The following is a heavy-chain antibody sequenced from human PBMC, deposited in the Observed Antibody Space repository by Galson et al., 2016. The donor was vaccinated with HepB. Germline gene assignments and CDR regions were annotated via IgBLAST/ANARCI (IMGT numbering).Heavy chain of an antibody. CDR3: AKVWGYCSGVSCQRVDYYYGFNA. CDR1: GDSIISYY. J-gene: IGHJ6*01. Sequence: SETLSLTCNVSGDSIISYYWSWIRQAPGKRLEWIGFIYPRGDPNYNPSPRGRVTISVDKAKNQFHLRLTSATAADTAVYYCAKVWGYCSGVSCQRVDYYYGFNAWGRGTMVTVSS. D-gene: IGHD2-15*01. CDR2: IYPRGDP. V-gene: IGHV4-4*08.